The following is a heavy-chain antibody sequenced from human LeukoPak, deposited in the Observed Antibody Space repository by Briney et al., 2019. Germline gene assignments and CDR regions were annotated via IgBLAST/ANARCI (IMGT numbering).Heavy chain of an antibody. D-gene: IGHD3-22*01. Sequence: ASVKVSCKASGGTISSYAISWVRQAPGQGLEWMGGIIPIFGTANYAQKFQGRVTITADESTSTAYMELSSLRSEDTAVYYCARETGTTTYYYGSSGYYLDYWGLGTLVAVSS. CDR2: IIPIFGTA. CDR1: GGTISSYA. J-gene: IGHJ4*02. V-gene: IGHV1-69*13. CDR3: ARETGTTTYYYGSSGYYLDY.